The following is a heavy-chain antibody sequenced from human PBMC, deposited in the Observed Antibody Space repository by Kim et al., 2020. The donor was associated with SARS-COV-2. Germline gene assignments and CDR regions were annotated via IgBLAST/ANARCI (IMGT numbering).Heavy chain of an antibody. D-gene: IGHD3-10*01. CDR3: ARGSYYYGSGSYYPGAFDI. CDR2: IYYSGST. J-gene: IGHJ3*02. Sequence: SETLSLTCTVSGGSISSGGYYWSWIRQHPGKGLEWIGYIYYSGSTYYNPSLKSRVTISVDTSKNQFSLKLSSVTAADTAVYYCARGSYYYGSGSYYPGAFDIWGQGTMVTVSS. V-gene: IGHV4-31*03. CDR1: GGSISSGGYY.